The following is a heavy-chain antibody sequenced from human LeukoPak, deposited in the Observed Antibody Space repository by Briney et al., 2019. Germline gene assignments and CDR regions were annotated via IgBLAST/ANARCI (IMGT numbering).Heavy chain of an antibody. V-gene: IGHV4-59*01. J-gene: IGHJ6*03. D-gene: IGHD3-10*01. Sequence: SETLSLTCTVSGDSISHYYWTWVRQPPGKGLEWIAYIYHTGSTNYNPSLQSRVIISLDKSKNQLSLKLRTVTAADTAVYYCARFISPESYFYFSYYYYMDVWGKGTTVTISS. CDR1: GDSISHYY. CDR2: IYHTGST. CDR3: ARFISPESYFYFSYYYYMDV.